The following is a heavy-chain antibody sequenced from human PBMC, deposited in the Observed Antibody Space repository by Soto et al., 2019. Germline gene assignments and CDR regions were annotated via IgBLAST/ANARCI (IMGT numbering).Heavy chain of an antibody. CDR1: GFTFSISA. CDR2: IVVGSGNT. D-gene: IGHD3-22*01. V-gene: IGHV1-58*01. J-gene: IGHJ6*02. CDR3: AADAKVVNSIIPLDV. Sequence: GASVKVSCKTSGFTFSISAVHWVRQARGHRLQWIGWIVVGSGNTNYAQKFQERVTITRDMSTSTAYMELSSLRSEDTAVYYCAADAKVVNSIIPLDVWGQGTTVTVSS.